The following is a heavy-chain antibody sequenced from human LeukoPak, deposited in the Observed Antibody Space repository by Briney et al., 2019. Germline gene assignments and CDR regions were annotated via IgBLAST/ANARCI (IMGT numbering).Heavy chain of an antibody. Sequence: GGSLRLSCAASGFTFSSYSMNWVRHAPGKGLEWVSSISSSSSYINYADSVKGRFTISRDNAKNSLYLQMNRLRAEDTAVYYCARDWGGFGESYYFDYWGQGTLVTVSS. J-gene: IGHJ4*02. CDR3: ARDWGGFGESYYFDY. V-gene: IGHV3-21*01. CDR2: ISSSSSYI. CDR1: GFTFSSYS. D-gene: IGHD3-10*01.